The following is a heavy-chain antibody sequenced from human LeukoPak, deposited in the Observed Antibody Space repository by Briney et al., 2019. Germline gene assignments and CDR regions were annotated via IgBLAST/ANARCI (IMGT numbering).Heavy chain of an antibody. V-gene: IGHV3-30*03. Sequence: GGSLRLSCAASGFTFSSYWMSWVRQAPGKGLEWVAVISYDGSNKYYADSVKGRFTISRDNSKNTLYLQMNSLRAEDTAVYYCARNAAAGSGVFYYYYYMDVWGKGTTVTVSS. CDR1: GFTFSSYW. D-gene: IGHD6-13*01. J-gene: IGHJ6*03. CDR3: ARNAAAGSGVFYYYYYMDV. CDR2: ISYDGSNK.